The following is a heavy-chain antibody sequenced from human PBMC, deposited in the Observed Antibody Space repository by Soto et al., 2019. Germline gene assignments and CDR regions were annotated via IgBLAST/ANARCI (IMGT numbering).Heavy chain of an antibody. V-gene: IGHV1-69*01. J-gene: IGHJ6*02. Sequence: QVQLVQSGAEVKKPGSSVKVSCKASGGTFSSYAISWVRQAPGQGLEWMGGLIPIFGTANYAQKFQGRVTITADEYTSTAYIERSSLRSEDTDVYYCARGYVVVVSGEAYYYGMDVWGQGTTVTVSS. CDR2: LIPIFGTA. CDR3: ARGYVVVVSGEAYYYGMDV. D-gene: IGHD2-15*01. CDR1: GGTFSSYA.